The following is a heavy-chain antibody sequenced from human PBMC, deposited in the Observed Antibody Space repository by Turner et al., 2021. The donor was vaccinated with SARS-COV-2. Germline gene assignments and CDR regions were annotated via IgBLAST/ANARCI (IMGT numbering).Heavy chain of an antibody. Sequence: QLQLQESGPGLVKPSETLSLTCTVASCSISSSSYYWGWIRQPPGKGLEWSGNIYYSVSTYYNPSLKSRVTISVDTSKNQFSLKLSSVTATDTAVYYCARRLVVQGTDDYSYYYCMDVWGQGTTVTVSS. CDR1: SCSISSSSYY. J-gene: IGHJ6*02. CDR3: ARRLVVQGTDDYSYYYCMDV. CDR2: IYYSVST. D-gene: IGHD3-22*01. V-gene: IGHV4-39*01.